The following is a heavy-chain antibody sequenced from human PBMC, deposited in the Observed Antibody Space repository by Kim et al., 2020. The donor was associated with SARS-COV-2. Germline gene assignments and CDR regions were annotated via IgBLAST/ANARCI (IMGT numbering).Heavy chain of an antibody. D-gene: IGHD2-2*02. CDR3: ARGRAGVVPAPILGIGPHCSYHGLDV. Sequence: SETLSLTCAVYGGSLSGYYWSWIRQPPGKGLEWIGEINHSGSTNYNPSLKSRVTISVDTSKNQFSLKLSSVSAADTAVYYCARGRAGVVPAPILGIGPHCSYHGLDVWGQGPTVTVSS. CDR1: GGSLSGYY. CDR2: INHSGST. J-gene: IGHJ6*02. V-gene: IGHV4-34*01.